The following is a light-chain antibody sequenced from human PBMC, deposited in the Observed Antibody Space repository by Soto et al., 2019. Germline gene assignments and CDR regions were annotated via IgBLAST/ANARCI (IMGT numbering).Light chain of an antibody. Sequence: DIQMTQSPSTLSASVGDRVTITCRASQTISNYLTWYQQRPGKAPKLLIYRSSILQNGVPSRFSGSGSGTEFTLTFSSLQPDGFATYYCQQYYIYATFGKGT. J-gene: IGKJ1*01. CDR3: QQYYIYAT. V-gene: IGKV1-5*03. CDR1: QTISNY. CDR2: RSS.